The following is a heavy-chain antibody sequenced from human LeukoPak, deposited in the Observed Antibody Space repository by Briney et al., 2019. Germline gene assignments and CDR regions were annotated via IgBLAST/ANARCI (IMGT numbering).Heavy chain of an antibody. J-gene: IGHJ3*02. CDR3: ARVDEYDAFDI. V-gene: IGHV1-46*01. Sequence: ASVKVSCKASGGTFSSYAISWVRQAPGQGLEWMGIINPSGGSTSYAQKFQGRVTMTRDTSTSTVYMELSSLRSEDTAVYYCARVDEYDAFDIWGQGTMVTVSS. CDR1: GGTFSSYA. CDR2: INPSGGST. D-gene: IGHD2/OR15-2a*01.